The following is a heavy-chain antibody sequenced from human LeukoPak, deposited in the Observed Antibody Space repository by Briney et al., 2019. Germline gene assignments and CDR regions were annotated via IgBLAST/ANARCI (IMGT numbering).Heavy chain of an antibody. CDR3: VRAVTTSFAVGNY. D-gene: IGHD4-17*01. CDR2: NRSKDHSYRT. V-gene: IGHV3-72*01. Sequence: GRSLRLSCAASGFTFSSYGMHWVRQAPGKGLEWVGRNRSKDHSYRTEYAASVRGRLHISRDDSKNSMTLQMDSLRTEDTAVYYCVRAVTTSFAVGNYWGQGTLVTVSS. CDR1: GFTFSSYG. J-gene: IGHJ4*02.